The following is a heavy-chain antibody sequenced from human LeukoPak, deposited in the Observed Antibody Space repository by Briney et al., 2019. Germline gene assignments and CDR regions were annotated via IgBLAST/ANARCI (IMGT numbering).Heavy chain of an antibody. Sequence: SETLSLTCAVYGGSFSGYYWSWIRQPPGKGLEWIGEINHSGSTNYDPSLKSRVTISVDTSKNQFSLKLSSVTAADTAVYYCARVRYYDSSGYYYYYGMDVWGQGTTVTVSS. V-gene: IGHV4-34*01. D-gene: IGHD3-22*01. CDR2: INHSGST. CDR3: ARVRYYDSSGYYYYYGMDV. CDR1: GGSFSGYY. J-gene: IGHJ6*02.